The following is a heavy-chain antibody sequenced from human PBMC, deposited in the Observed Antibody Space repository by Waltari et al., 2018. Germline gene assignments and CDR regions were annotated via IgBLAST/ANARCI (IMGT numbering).Heavy chain of an antibody. CDR2: STHSGGT. Sequence: VQLQQWGAGLLKPSETLSLTCAVYGGSFSGYSWSWIRQPPGKGLRWTGESTHSGGTNYNPSRRTRVTISVDTSKNQFSLKLSSVTAADTAVYYCARSLGFSSGWYPFGYWGQGTLVTVSS. D-gene: IGHD6-19*01. CDR1: GGSFSGYS. J-gene: IGHJ4*02. V-gene: IGHV4-34*01. CDR3: ARSLGFSSGWYPFGY.